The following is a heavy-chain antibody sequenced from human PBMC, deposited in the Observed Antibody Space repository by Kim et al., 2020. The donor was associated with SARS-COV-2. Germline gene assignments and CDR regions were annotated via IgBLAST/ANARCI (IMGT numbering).Heavy chain of an antibody. CDR3: AKTLRLTGTTFRWYYYYGMDV. CDR2: ISYDGSNK. Sequence: GGSLRLSCAASGFTFSSYGMHWVRQAPGKGLEWVAVISYDGSNKYYADSVKGRFTISRDNSKNTLYLQMNSLRAEDTAVYYCAKTLRLTGTTFRWYYYYGMDVWGQGTTVTVSS. J-gene: IGHJ6*02. V-gene: IGHV3-30*18. CDR1: GFTFSSYG. D-gene: IGHD1-7*01.